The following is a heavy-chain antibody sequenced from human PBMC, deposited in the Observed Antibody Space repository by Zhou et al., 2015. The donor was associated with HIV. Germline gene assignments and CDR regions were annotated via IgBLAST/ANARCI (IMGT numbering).Heavy chain of an antibody. CDR3: ARGIRNELFSDY. V-gene: IGHV1-8*01. Sequence: QVQLVQSGAEVKKPGASVKVSCKASGYTFTSYDINWVRQATGQGLEWMGWMNPNSGNTGYAQKFRGRITMTGDTSINSAYMELSSLTPDDTAVYYCARGIRNELFSDYWGQGTLVTVSS. CDR1: GYTFTSYD. CDR2: MNPNSGNT. J-gene: IGHJ4*02. D-gene: IGHD1-1*01.